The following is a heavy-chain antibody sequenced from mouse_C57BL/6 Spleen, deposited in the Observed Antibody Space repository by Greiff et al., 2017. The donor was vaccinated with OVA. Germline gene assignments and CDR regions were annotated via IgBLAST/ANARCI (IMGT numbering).Heavy chain of an antibody. CDR1: GSPFTRYW. CDR3: ARGGDRGAWFAY. D-gene: IGHD3-3*01. J-gene: IGHJ3*01. V-gene: IGHV1-61*01. CDR2: IYPSDSET. Sequence: VQLPQPGAELVRPGSSVKLSCTASGSPFTRYWMAWVQQRPGQGLSWIGNIYPSDSETHYNQKFKDKATLTVDKSSSPAYMQLSSLTSESSAVYYGARGGDRGAWFAYWGQGTLVTVSA.